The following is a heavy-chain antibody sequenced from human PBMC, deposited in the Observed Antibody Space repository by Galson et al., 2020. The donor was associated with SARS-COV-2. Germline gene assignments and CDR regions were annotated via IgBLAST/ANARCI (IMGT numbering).Heavy chain of an antibody. CDR2: INSSGGGT. J-gene: IGHJ4*02. D-gene: IGHD4-4*01. CDR3: ARDSQGGKDYKYLLF. CDR1: GYTFTSYY. Sequence: ASVKVSCKASGYTFTSYYIHLVRQAPGQGLEWMGIINSSGGGTTYAQKFQGRVTMTRDTSTSTVYMELSSLRSEDTAVYYCARDSQGGKDYKYLLFWGQGTLVTVSS. V-gene: IGHV1-46*01.